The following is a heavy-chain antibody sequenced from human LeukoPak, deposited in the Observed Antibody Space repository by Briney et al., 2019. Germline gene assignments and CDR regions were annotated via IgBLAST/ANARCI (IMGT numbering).Heavy chain of an antibody. Sequence: GGSLRLSCAASGFTFSSYWMSWVRQAPGKGLEWVANINQDGSEKSYVDSVEGRFAISRDNAKKSLYLHVNSLRAEDTAVYYCARDIYGGHDYWGQGTLLTVSS. J-gene: IGHJ4*02. D-gene: IGHD2-21*01. V-gene: IGHV3-7*04. CDR1: GFTFSSYW. CDR3: ARDIYGGHDY. CDR2: INQDGSEK.